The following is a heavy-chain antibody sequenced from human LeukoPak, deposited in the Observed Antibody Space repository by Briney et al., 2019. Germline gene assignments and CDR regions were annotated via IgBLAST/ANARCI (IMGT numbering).Heavy chain of an antibody. J-gene: IGHJ4*02. Sequence: GGSLRLSCAASGFTFSSYSMNWVRQAPGKGLEWVSSISSSSSYIYYADSVKGRFTISRDNAKNSLYLQMNSLRAEDTAVYYCARDIVATNGEDYFDYWGQGTLVTVSS. CDR2: ISSSSSYI. V-gene: IGHV3-21*01. CDR1: GFTFSSYS. D-gene: IGHD5-12*01. CDR3: ARDIVATNGEDYFDY.